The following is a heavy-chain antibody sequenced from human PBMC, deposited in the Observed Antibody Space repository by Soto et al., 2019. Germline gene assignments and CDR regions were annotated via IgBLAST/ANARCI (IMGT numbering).Heavy chain of an antibody. D-gene: IGHD3-3*01. CDR3: AREGLTDFWSGYYSGYGMDV. CDR2: ISYDGSNK. CDR1: GFTFSSYA. V-gene: IGHV3-30-3*01. Sequence: GGSLRLSCAASGFTFSSYAMHWVRQAPGKGLEWVAVISYDGSNKYYADSVKGRFTISRDNSKNTLYLQMNSLRAEDTAVYYCAREGLTDFWSGYYSGYGMDVWGQGSTVTVSS. J-gene: IGHJ6*02.